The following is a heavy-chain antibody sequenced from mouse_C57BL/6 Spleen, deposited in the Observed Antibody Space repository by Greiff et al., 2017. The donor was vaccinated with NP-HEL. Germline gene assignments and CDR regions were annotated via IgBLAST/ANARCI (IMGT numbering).Heavy chain of an antibody. CDR1: GYSITSGYY. Sequence: EVQLQESGPGLVKPSQSLSLTCSVTGYSITSGYYWNWIRQFPGNKLEWMGYISYDGSNNYNPSLKNRISITRDTSKNQFFLKLNSVTTEDTATYYCARDHYYDYLDYWGQGTTLTVSS. CDR2: ISYDGSN. CDR3: ARDHYYDYLDY. D-gene: IGHD2-4*01. V-gene: IGHV3-6*01. J-gene: IGHJ2*01.